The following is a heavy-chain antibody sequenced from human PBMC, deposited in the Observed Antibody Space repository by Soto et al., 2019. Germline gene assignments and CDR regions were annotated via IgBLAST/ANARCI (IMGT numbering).Heavy chain of an antibody. V-gene: IGHV1-18*01. D-gene: IGHD3-22*01. CDR1: GYTFTSYG. J-gene: IGHJ4*02. CDR2: ISAYNGNT. Sequence: GASVKVSCKASGYTFTSYGISWVRQAPGQGLEWMGWISAYNGNTNYAQKLQGRVTMTTDTSTSTAYMELRSLRSDDTAVYYCARDQFGGGYDSSGYYYLIWGQGTLVTVSS. CDR3: ARDQFGGGYDSSGYYYLI.